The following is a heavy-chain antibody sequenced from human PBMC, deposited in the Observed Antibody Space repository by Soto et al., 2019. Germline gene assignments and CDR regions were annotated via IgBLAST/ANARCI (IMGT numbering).Heavy chain of an antibody. CDR2: IYSNGIT. V-gene: IGHV4-4*07. J-gene: IGHJ5*01. Sequence: SETLSLTCSVSGGSISNYYWNWIRQPAGKGLEWIGRIYSNGITYYNPSLKSRVTMSVDTSKNQFSLRLDSVTAADTAVYYCVRLEYGPTDNSGYYLFDSWGQGTLVTVSS. CDR1: GGSISNYY. CDR3: VRLEYGPTDNSGYYLFDS. D-gene: IGHD3-22*01.